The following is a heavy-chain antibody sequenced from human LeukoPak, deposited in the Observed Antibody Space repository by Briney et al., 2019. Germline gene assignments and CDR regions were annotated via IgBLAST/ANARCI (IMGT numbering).Heavy chain of an antibody. Sequence: SETLSLTCAVYGGSFSGYYWSWIRQPPGKGLEWIGEINHSGSTNYNPSLKSRVTISVDTSKNQFSLKLSSVTAADTAVYYRARHRTYGSGSYYSRYYYYMDVWGKGTTVTISS. V-gene: IGHV4-34*01. CDR3: ARHRTYGSGSYYSRYYYYMDV. D-gene: IGHD3-10*01. CDR1: GGSFSGYY. J-gene: IGHJ6*03. CDR2: INHSGST.